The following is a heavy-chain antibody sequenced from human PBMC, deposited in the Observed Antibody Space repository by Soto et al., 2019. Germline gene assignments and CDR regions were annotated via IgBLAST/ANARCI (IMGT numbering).Heavy chain of an antibody. Sequence: LGWYLRLSCAVSGFNFGSFAMTWVRQAPGKGLQWVSAISGDGAVTYYGDSVKGRFTISRDNSNKTLYLQMNSLTVDDTASYFCAKTTRPPTHELWGQGALVTVTS. J-gene: IGHJ4*02. CDR2: ISGDGAVT. CDR3: AKTTRPPTHEL. CDR1: GFNFGSFA. D-gene: IGHD6-6*01. V-gene: IGHV3-23*02.